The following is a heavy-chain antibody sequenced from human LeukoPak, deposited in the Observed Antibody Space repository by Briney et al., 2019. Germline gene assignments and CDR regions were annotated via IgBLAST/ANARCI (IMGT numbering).Heavy chain of an antibody. CDR2: INPNSGGT. J-gene: IGHJ3*01. Sequence: GASVKVSCKASGYTFTGYYMHWVRQAPGQGLEWMGWINPNSGGTNYAQKFQGRVTMTRDTSISTAYMELSRLRSDDTAVYYCARTYYYDSSGYYSDYWGQGTMVTVSS. V-gene: IGHV1-2*02. CDR3: ARTYYYDSSGYYSDY. D-gene: IGHD3-22*01. CDR1: GYTFTGYY.